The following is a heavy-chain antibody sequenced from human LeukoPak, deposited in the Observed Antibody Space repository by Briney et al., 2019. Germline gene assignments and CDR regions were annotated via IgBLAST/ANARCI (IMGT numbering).Heavy chain of an antibody. CDR3: AVCHWHSSGCRNDY. J-gene: IGHJ4*02. CDR1: GFTFISYA. D-gene: IGHD6-19*01. CDR2: ISGSGGST. V-gene: IGHV3-23*01. Sequence: GGSLRLSCAASGFTFISYAMSCVRQAPVKGLEWVSIISGSGGSTYYADSVKGRFTISRDNSKNTLYLQMNSLRAEDTAVYYCAVCHWHSSGCRNDYWGQGTLVTVSS.